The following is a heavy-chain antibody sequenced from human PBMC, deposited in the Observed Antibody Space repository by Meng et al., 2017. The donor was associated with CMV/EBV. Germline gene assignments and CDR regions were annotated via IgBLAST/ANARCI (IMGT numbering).Heavy chain of an antibody. V-gene: IGHV1-18*01. D-gene: IGHD3-10*01. CDR1: GYTFTSYG. CDR3: ARAWVGEEYYFDY. J-gene: IGHJ4*02. CDR2: LSAYNGNT. Sequence: HLVQFGADVPKPGASVTFSCNAAGYTFTSYGFSRLRQAPGQGLEWMGWLSAYNGNTTYAQKLQGRVTMTTDTSTSTDYMELRSLRSDDTAVYYCARAWVGEEYYFDYWGQGTLVTVSS.